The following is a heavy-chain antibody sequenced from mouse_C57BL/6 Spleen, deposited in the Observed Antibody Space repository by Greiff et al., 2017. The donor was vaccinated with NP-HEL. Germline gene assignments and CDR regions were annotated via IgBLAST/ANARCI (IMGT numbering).Heavy chain of an antibody. CDR2: INYDGSST. CDR3: AREDDGSFDY. Sequence: EVQRVESEGGLVQPGSSMKLSCTASGFTFSDYYMAWVRQVPEKGLEWVANINYDGSSTYYLDSLKSRFIISRDNAKNILYLQMSSLKSEDTATYYCAREDDGSFDYWGQGTTLTVSS. V-gene: IGHV5-16*01. J-gene: IGHJ2*01. D-gene: IGHD2-3*01. CDR1: GFTFSDYY.